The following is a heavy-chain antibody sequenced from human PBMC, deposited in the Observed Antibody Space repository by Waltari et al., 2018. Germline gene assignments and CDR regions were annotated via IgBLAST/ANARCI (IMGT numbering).Heavy chain of an antibody. CDR2: ISYDGSNK. J-gene: IGHJ4*02. Sequence: QVQLVESGGGVVQPGRSLRLSCAASGFTFSSYGMHWVRQAPGKGLEWVAVISYDGSNKYYADSVKGRFTISRDNSKNTLYLQMNSLRAEDTAVYYCARVDTAMAHNQKYFDYWGQGTLVTVSS. CDR1: GFTFSSYG. D-gene: IGHD5-18*01. V-gene: IGHV3-30*03. CDR3: ARVDTAMAHNQKYFDY.